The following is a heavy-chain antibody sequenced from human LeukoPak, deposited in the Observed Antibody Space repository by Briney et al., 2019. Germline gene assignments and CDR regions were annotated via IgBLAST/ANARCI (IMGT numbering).Heavy chain of an antibody. CDR2: ISSSSSYI. V-gene: IGHV3-21*01. CDR1: GFTFSSYS. Sequence: GGSLRLPCAASGFTFSSYSMNWVRQAPGKGLEWVSSISSSSSYIYYADSVKGRFTISRDNAKNSLYLQMNSLRAEDTAVYYCARGDFWSGYYLDYWGQGTLVTVSS. CDR3: ARGDFWSGYYLDY. D-gene: IGHD3-3*01. J-gene: IGHJ4*02.